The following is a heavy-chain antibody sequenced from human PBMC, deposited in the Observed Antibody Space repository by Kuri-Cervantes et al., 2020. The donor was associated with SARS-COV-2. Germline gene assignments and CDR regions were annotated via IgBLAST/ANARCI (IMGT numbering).Heavy chain of an antibody. CDR2: ISSGSSYT. CDR1: GYGFNGYY. J-gene: IGHJ6*02. D-gene: IGHD6-19*01. V-gene: IGHV3-11*06. Sequence: GGSLRLSCEFSGYGFNGYYMGWIRQAPGKGLEWVSYISSGSSYTDYGDSVKGRFTITRDNTKNSLYLQMNSLRAEDTAVYYCARGAVAGTLYYYYYGMDVWGQGTTVTVSS. CDR3: ARGAVAGTLYYYYYGMDV.